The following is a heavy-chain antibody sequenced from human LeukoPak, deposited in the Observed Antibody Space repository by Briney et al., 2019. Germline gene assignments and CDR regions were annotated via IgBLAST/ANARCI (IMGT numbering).Heavy chain of an antibody. D-gene: IGHD6-13*01. J-gene: IGHJ4*02. Sequence: ASVKVSCNASGYTFTSYDINWVRQATGQGLEWMGWMNPNNGNTGYAQKFQGGVTMTRNTSISTAYMELSSLRSEDTAVYYCARGSTIAAARYFDYWGQGTLVTVSS. V-gene: IGHV1-8*01. CDR3: ARGSTIAAARYFDY. CDR2: MNPNNGNT. CDR1: GYTFTSYD.